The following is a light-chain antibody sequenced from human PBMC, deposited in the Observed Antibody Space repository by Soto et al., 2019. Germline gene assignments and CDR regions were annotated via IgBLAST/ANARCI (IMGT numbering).Light chain of an antibody. CDR1: QSISSY. V-gene: IGKV1-39*01. CDR3: QQSYNAPRT. Sequence: DIQMTQSPSSLSASVGDRVTITCRASQSISSYLSWYQQKPGKAPKLLIYASSTLRSGVPSRFSGSGSGIDFTLTMSSLQPEDFATCYCQQSYNAPRTFGQGTKLEIE. J-gene: IGKJ2*01. CDR2: ASS.